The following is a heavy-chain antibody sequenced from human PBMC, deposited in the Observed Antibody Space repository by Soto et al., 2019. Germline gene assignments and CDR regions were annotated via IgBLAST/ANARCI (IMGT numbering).Heavy chain of an antibody. J-gene: IGHJ5*02. D-gene: IGHD3-22*01. CDR3: ARTTTIMNWFDP. V-gene: IGHV2-70*11. CDR1: GFSLSTSGMC. Sequence: SGPTLVNPTQTLTLTCTFSGFSLSTSGMCVNWIRQPPGKALEWLARIDWDDSTYYSTSLKTRLTISKDTSKNQVVLTMTNMDPVDTATYYCARTTTIMNWFDPWGQGAPVTVSS. CDR2: IDWDDST.